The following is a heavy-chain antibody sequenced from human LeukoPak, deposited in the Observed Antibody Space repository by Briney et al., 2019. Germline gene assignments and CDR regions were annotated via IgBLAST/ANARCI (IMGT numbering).Heavy chain of an antibody. V-gene: IGHV4-34*01. J-gene: IGHJ4*02. CDR1: GGSFSGYY. CDR3: ARVGSYRRKHFDY. D-gene: IGHD5-18*01. Sequence: SETLSLTCAVYGGSFSGYYWSWIRQPPGKGLEWIGEINHSGSTNYNPSLKSRVTISVDTSKNQFSLKLSSVTAADTAVYYCARVGSYRRKHFDYWGQGTLVTVSS. CDR2: INHSGST.